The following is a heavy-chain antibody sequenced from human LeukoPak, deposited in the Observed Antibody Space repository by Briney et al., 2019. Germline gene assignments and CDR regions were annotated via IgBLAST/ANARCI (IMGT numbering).Heavy chain of an antibody. CDR1: GFTFSNHG. CDR3: AKDLGKYSTSWSDY. Sequence: GGSLRLSCAASGFTFSNHGMHWVRQAPGKGLDGVAFVGYDETNKYYADSVKGRFTISRDNSRKTLYLQMNNLTADETAVYYCAKDLGKYSTSWSDYWGQGTLVIVYS. D-gene: IGHD6-13*01. CDR2: VGYDETNK. V-gene: IGHV3-30*02. J-gene: IGHJ4*02.